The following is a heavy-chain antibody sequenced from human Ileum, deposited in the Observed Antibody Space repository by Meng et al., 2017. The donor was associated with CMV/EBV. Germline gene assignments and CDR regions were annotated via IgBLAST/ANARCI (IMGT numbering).Heavy chain of an antibody. D-gene: IGHD3-16*01. CDR2: ISGYNGRT. V-gene: IGHV1-18*01. Sequence: QVQLVASGGEVKKPGASVKVSCKASGYTFTTYGIGWIRQAPGQGLEWMGWISGYNGRTDYAQKFQGRVTLTTDTSTNTVYMDLRSLRSDDTAVYYCARDLESTGEHPSFDSWGQGTLVTVSS. J-gene: IGHJ4*02. CDR3: ARDLESTGEHPSFDS. CDR1: GYTFTTYG.